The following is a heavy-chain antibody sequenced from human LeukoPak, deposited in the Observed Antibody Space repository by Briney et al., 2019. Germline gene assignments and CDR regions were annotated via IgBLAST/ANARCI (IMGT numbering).Heavy chain of an antibody. D-gene: IGHD5-18*01. CDR1: GFTFSNYA. Sequence: GGSLRLSCAASGFTFSNYAMTWVRQAPGKGLEWVSSLSSRSRYIYYADSLKGRFTISRDNAKNSLYLQMNSLRAEDTAVYYCARSLVYSYGHPYYFDYWGQGTLVAVSS. J-gene: IGHJ4*02. V-gene: IGHV3-21*01. CDR2: LSSRSRYI. CDR3: ARSLVYSYGHPYYFDY.